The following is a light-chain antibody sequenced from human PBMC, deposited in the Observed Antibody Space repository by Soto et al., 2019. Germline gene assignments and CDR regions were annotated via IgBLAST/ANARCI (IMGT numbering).Light chain of an antibody. J-gene: IGLJ1*01. V-gene: IGLV2-11*01. CDR3: SSYAGSNNFV. Sequence: QSVLTQPRSVSGSPGQSVTISCTGTSRDVRVYDYVSWYQQHPGKAPKLMIYDVSQRPSGVPDRFSGSKSGNTASLTVSGLQAEDEADYYCSSYAGSNNFVFGTGTKVTVL. CDR2: DVS. CDR1: SRDVRVYDY.